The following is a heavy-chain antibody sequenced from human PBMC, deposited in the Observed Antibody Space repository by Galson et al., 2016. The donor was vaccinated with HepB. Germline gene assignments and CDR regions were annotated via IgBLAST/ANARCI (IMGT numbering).Heavy chain of an antibody. CDR2: IYYSGST. CDR1: GDSISTYY. CDR3: ARGGGLRPRSAAFDY. J-gene: IGHJ4*02. D-gene: IGHD3-16*01. V-gene: IGHV4-59*01. Sequence: ETLSLTCNVSGDSISTYYWSWIRQPPGKGLEWIGYIYYSGSTNYNPSLKSRVTISLDTSKNQFSLRLSSVTAADTAVYYCARGGGLRPRSAAFDYWGQGTLGTFSS.